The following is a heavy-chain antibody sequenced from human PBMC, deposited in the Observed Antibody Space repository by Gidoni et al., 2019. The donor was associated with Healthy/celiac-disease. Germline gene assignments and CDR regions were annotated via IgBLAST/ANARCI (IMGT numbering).Heavy chain of an antibody. Sequence: EVQLLESGGGLVTPGGSLRLSCAASGFTFNSYAMSWVRQAPGKGLEWGSAISVSGGSTYYADSVKGRFTISRDNSKNTLYLQMNSLRAEDTAVYYCAKDHIVVVTAMIDYWGQGTLVTVSS. J-gene: IGHJ4*02. CDR3: AKDHIVVVTAMIDY. CDR2: ISVSGGST. D-gene: IGHD2-21*02. V-gene: IGHV3-23*01. CDR1: GFTFNSYA.